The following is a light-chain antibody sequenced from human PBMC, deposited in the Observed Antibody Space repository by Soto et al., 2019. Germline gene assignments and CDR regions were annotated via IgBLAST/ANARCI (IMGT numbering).Light chain of an antibody. CDR2: KTS. CDR1: QSISNW. Sequence: DIQMTQSPSTLSASVGDRFTITCRASQSISNWLAWYQQKPGKAPKILIYKTSSLESGVPSRFSGSGSGTEFTLTISSLQPDDFATYYCQQYNSYSPTFGQGTKVDIK. V-gene: IGKV1-5*03. J-gene: IGKJ1*01. CDR3: QQYNSYSPT.